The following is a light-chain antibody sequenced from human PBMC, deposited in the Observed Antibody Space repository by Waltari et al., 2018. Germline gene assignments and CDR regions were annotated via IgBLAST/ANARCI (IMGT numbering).Light chain of an antibody. CDR1: SSDFGHYNY. Sequence: QSALTQPPSAPGSPGQSVTIPCTGTSSDFGHYNYVSWYQQRPGSAPTLIVYEVQKRPSGVPDRFSGSKSGNTAYLTVSGLQGEDEAEYFCSAYAGSNNLLFGGGTKLTVL. V-gene: IGLV2-8*01. CDR2: EVQ. J-gene: IGLJ3*02. CDR3: SAYAGSNNLL.